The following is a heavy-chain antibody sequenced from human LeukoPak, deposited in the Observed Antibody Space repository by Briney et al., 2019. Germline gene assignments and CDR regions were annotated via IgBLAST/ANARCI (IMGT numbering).Heavy chain of an antibody. CDR2: INHSGST. D-gene: IGHD2-2*01. J-gene: IGHJ4*02. V-gene: IGHV4-34*01. CDR3: ARMERSMAADY. CDR1: GGSFSGYY. Sequence: SQTLSLTCAVYGGSFSGYYWSWIRQPPGKGLEWIGEINHSGSTNYNPSLKSRVTISVDTSKNQFSLKLRSVTAADTAVYYCARMERSMAADYWGQGTLVTVSS.